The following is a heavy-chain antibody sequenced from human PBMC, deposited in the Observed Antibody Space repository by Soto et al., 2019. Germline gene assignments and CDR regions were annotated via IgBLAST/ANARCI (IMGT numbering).Heavy chain of an antibody. CDR1: GYPISSGYY. D-gene: IGHD5-12*01. CDR3: ARSSGYVPGGY. V-gene: IGHV4-38-2*01. Sequence: SETLSLTCAVSGYPISSGYYWGWIRQPPGKGLEWIGIIHHSGSTYYNPSLRSRITISVDTSKNQFSLKMPSVTAADTAVYYCARSSGYVPGGYWGQGIQVTVSS. CDR2: IHHSGST. J-gene: IGHJ4*02.